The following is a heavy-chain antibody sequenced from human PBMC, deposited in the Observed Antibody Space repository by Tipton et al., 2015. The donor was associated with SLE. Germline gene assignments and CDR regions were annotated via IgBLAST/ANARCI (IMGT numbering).Heavy chain of an antibody. J-gene: IGHJ1*01. D-gene: IGHD1-26*01. V-gene: IGHV4-34*01. CDR3: ARGYVVGATTYFQH. CDR1: GGSFSGYY. Sequence: TLSLTCAVYGGSFSGYYWSWIRQPQGKGLEWIGEINHSGSTNYNPSLKSRVTISVDTSKNQFSLKLSSVTAADTAVYYCARGYVVGATTYFQHWGQGTLVTVSS. CDR2: INHSGST.